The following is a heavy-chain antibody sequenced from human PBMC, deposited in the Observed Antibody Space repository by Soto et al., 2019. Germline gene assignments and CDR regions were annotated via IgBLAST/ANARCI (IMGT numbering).Heavy chain of an antibody. J-gene: IGHJ5*02. CDR2: ISGSGGST. Sequence: HPGGSLRLSCAASGFTFSSYAMSWVRQAPGKGLEWVSAISGSGGSTYYADSVKGRFTISRDNSKNTLYLQMNSLRAEDTAVYYCAKHRSLVYSSSNNWFDPWGQGTLVTVSS. D-gene: IGHD6-13*01. CDR1: GFTFSSYA. V-gene: IGHV3-23*01. CDR3: AKHRSLVYSSSNNWFDP.